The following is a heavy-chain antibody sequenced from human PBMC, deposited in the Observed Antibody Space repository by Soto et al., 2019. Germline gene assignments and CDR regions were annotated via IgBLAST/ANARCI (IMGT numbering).Heavy chain of an antibody. CDR3: ARGPVLL. J-gene: IGHJ4*02. D-gene: IGHD3-10*01. V-gene: IGHV4-61*01. CDR2: IYYSGST. Sequence: SATLSLTCTVSGGSVSSGSYYWSWIRQPPGKGLEWIGYIYYSGSTNYNPSLKSRVTISVDTSKNQFSLKLSSVTAADTAVYYCARGPVLLWGQGTLVTVSS. CDR1: GGSVSSGSYY.